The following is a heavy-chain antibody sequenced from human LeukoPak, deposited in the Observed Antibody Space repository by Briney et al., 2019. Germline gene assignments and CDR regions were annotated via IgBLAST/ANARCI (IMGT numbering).Heavy chain of an antibody. D-gene: IGHD3-9*01. CDR1: GGSISSSSYY. Sequence: PSETLSLTCTVSGGSISSSSYYWGWIRQPPGKGLEWIGSIYYTGSTYYNPSLKSRVTISVDTSKNQFSLRLSSVTAADTAVYYCARGSLERRRYFDCWGQGTLVTVSS. V-gene: IGHV4-39*07. J-gene: IGHJ4*02. CDR3: ARGSLERRRYFDC. CDR2: IYYTGST.